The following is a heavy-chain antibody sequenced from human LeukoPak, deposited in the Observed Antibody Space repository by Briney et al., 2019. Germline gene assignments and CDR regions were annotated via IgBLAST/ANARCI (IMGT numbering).Heavy chain of an antibody. Sequence: PGGSLRLSCAASGFTFSTYAMSWVRQAPGKGLEWASAIIGSGGSTYYADSVKGRFTISRDNSKNTLYLQMTSLRAEDTAVYYCAKGYCSSTSCYRQDYWGQGTLVTVSS. CDR2: IIGSGGST. V-gene: IGHV3-23*01. CDR3: AKGYCSSTSCYRQDY. CDR1: GFTFSTYA. J-gene: IGHJ4*02. D-gene: IGHD2-2*02.